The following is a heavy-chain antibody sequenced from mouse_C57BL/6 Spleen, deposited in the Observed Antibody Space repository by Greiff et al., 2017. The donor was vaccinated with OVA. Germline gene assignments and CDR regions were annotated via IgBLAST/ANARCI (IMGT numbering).Heavy chain of an antibody. V-gene: IGHV2-3*01. CDR2: IWGDGST. CDR1: GFSLTSYG. D-gene: IGHD2-3*01. J-gene: IGHJ2*01. Sequence: VQRVESGPGLVAPSQSLSITCTVSGFSLTSYGVSWVRQPPGKGLEWLGVIWGDGSTNYHSALISRLSISKDNSKSQVFLKLNSLQTDDTATYYWASGGDGYYLYYFDYWGQGTTLTVSS. CDR3: ASGGDGYYLYYFDY.